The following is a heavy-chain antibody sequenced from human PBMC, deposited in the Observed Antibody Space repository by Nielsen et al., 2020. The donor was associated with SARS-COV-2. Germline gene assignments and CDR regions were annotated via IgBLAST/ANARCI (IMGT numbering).Heavy chain of an antibody. D-gene: IGHD3-10*01. J-gene: IGHJ6*02. CDR1: GFTFSSYG. CDR3: ARSSLGYGSGSRYYYSGVDV. V-gene: IGHV3-33*01. CDR2: IWYDGSNK. Sequence: GESLKISCAASGFTFSSYGMHWVRQAPGKGLEWVAVIWYDGSNKYYADSVKGRFTISRDNSKNTLYLQMNSLRAEDTAVYYCARSSLGYGSGSRYYYSGVDVWGQGTTVTVSS.